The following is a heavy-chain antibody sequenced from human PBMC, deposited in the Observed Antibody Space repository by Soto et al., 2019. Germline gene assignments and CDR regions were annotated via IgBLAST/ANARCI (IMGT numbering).Heavy chain of an antibody. V-gene: IGHV3-73*01. J-gene: IGHJ6*04. Sequence: EVRLVESGGGLVQPGGSLRLSCAASGFSFSDSGIHWVRQASGKGLEWVGRIRRKTNNYATAYAASVEGRFSISRDDSKNTAFLQMNSLKTEDTAVYYCTGLPYYMDVWGKGTTVTVSS. D-gene: IGHD2-21*01. CDR3: TGLPYYMDV. CDR1: GFSFSDSG. CDR2: IRRKTNNYAT.